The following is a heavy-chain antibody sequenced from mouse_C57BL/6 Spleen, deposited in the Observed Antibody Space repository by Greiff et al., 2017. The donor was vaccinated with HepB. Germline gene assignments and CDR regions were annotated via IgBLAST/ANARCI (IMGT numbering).Heavy chain of an antibody. CDR1: GFTFSSYG. J-gene: IGHJ2*01. D-gene: IGHD4-1*01. CDR3: ASLTGYYFDY. V-gene: IGHV5-6*02. CDR2: ISSGGSYT. Sequence: DVKLVESGGDLVKPGGSLKLSCAASGFTFSSYGMSWVRQTPDKRLEWVATISSGGSYTYYPDSVQGRFTISRDNAKNTLYLPMSSLKSEDTAMYYCASLTGYYFDYWGQGTTLTVSS.